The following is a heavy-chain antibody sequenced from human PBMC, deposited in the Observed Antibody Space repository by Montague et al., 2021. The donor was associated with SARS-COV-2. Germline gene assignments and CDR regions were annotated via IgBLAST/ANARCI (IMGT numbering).Heavy chain of an antibody. D-gene: IGHD3-9*01. CDR1: GGSIGHYY. CDR2: IYSSGGT. J-gene: IGHJ4*02. CDR3: ARRTDILTGYYDY. Sequence: SETLSLTCAIPGGSIGHYYWSWIRQPPGKGLEWIGYIYSSGGTNYNPSLKSRVTLSLDAAKNHFSLRLSSVTAADTAVYYCARRTDILTGYYDYWGQGTLVTVSS. V-gene: IGHV4-59*01.